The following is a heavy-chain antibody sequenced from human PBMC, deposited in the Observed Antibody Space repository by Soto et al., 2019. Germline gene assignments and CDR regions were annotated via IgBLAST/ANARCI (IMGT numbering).Heavy chain of an antibody. J-gene: IGHJ4*02. D-gene: IGHD2-21*02. CDR2: IVVGSGNT. CDR3: AADLSCRGDCYSGDY. CDR1: GFTFTSSA. V-gene: IGHV1-58*01. Sequence: ASVKVSCKASGFTFTSSAVQWVRQARGQRLEWIGWIVVGSGNTNYAQKFQERVTITRDMSTSTAYMELSSLRSEDTAVYYCAADLSCRGDCYSGDYWGQGTLVTVSS.